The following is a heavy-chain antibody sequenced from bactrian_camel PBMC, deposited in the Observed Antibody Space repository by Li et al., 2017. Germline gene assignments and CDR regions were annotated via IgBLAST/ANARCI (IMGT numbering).Heavy chain of an antibody. CDR1: GFTFSSCW. CDR2: TTSGGST. CDR3: GACYYYDRDDVLY. J-gene: IGHJ4*01. Sequence: HAQLVESGGGLVQPGGSLRLSCAASGFTFSSCWMYWVRQAPGKGLEWVSGTTSGGSTYYADSVKGRFTISRDNAKNTLYLQMNSLKTEDTAMYYCGACYYYDRDDVLYWGQGTQVTVS. V-gene: IGHV3S1*01. D-gene: IGHD2*01.